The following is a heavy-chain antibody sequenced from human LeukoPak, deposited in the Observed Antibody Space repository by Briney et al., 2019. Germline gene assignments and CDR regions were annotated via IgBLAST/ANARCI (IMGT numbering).Heavy chain of an antibody. CDR1: GYTFTGYY. Sequence: ASVKVSCRASGYTFTGYYMNWVRQAPGQGLEWMGWINSDSGFTKYAQKFQGRVTMTRDTSITTVYMDLTRLTSDDTAVYYCARNFDMKGFDPWGQGTLVTVSS. CDR3: ARNFDMKGFDP. J-gene: IGHJ5*02. V-gene: IGHV1-2*02. CDR2: INSDSGFT. D-gene: IGHD3-9*01.